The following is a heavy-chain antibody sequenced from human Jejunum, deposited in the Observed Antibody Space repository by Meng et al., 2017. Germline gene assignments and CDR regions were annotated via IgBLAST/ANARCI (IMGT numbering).Heavy chain of an antibody. CDR3: AKAPRTSWYLGAFDV. V-gene: IGHV3-7*01. D-gene: IGHD2-2*01. CDR2: INQDGGET. Sequence: GESLKISCAVSELSSLSHWMTWVRQAPGKGLQWVATINQDGGETYYLDSVKARFTISRDNAKNSLYLQMDSLRVEDTAVYYCAKAPRTSWYLGAFDVWGQGTLVTGSS. CDR1: ELSSLSHW. J-gene: IGHJ3*01.